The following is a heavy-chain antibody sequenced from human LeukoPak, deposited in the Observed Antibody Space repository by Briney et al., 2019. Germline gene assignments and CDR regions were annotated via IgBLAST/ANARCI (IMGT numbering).Heavy chain of an antibody. V-gene: IGHV3-23*01. Sequence: PGGSLRLSCAASGFSFTNYGMSWVRQAPGRGLEWVSFISASGSRTHYADSVKGRFTISRDNSKNTVHLQINSLRAEDTATYYCAKGAQYDFWSGYTIEYFDVWGQGTLVSVSS. D-gene: IGHD3-3*01. J-gene: IGHJ4*02. CDR2: ISASGSRT. CDR3: AKGAQYDFWSGYTIEYFDV. CDR1: GFSFTNYG.